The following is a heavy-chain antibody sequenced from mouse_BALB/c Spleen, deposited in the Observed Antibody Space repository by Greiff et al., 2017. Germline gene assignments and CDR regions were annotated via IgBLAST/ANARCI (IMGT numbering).Heavy chain of an antibody. CDR2: ISSGGST. CDR1: GFTFSSYA. V-gene: IGHV5-6-5*01. D-gene: IGHD2-4*01. CDR3: AGDYDYYAMDY. J-gene: IGHJ4*01. Sequence: EVKLVESGGGLVKPGGSLKLSCAASGFTFSSYAMSWVRQTPEKRLEWVASISSGGSTYYPDSVKGRFTISRDNARNILYLQMSSLRSEDTAMYYCAGDYDYYAMDYWGQGTSVTVSS.